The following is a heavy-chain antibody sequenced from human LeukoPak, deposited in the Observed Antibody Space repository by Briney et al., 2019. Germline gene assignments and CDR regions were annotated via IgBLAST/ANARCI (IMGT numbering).Heavy chain of an antibody. CDR1: GFTFSSYS. J-gene: IGHJ6*03. D-gene: IGHD3-3*01. Sequence: GGSLRLSCAASGFTFSSYSMNWVRQAPGKGLEWVSSISSSSSYIYYADSVKGRFTISRDNAKNSLYLQMNSLRAEDTAVYYCARDSITYYDFWSGYFYYMDVWGKGTTVTVSS. CDR2: ISSSSSYI. CDR3: ARDSITYYDFWSGYFYYMDV. V-gene: IGHV3-21*01.